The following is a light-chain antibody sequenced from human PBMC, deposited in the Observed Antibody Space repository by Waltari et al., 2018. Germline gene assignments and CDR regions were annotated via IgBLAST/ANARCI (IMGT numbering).Light chain of an antibody. CDR2: KDS. CDR1: ALPTQY. CDR3: QSADMSGSYV. Sequence: SYELTQPPSVSVSPGQTATITCSGEALPTQYTYWYQQKSGQAPMLVIYKDSARPSGTPERFSGSSSGTTATLTISGVRAEDEADYYCQSADMSGSYVFGSGTQVIVL. J-gene: IGLJ1*01. V-gene: IGLV3-25*03.